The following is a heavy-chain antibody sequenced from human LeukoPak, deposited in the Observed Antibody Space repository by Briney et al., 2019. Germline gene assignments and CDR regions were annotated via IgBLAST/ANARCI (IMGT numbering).Heavy chain of an antibody. V-gene: IGHV3-30*18. D-gene: IGHD3-10*01. J-gene: IGHJ5*02. CDR1: GFTFSSYG. CDR3: AKDSARDGVTP. CDR2: ISYDGSNK. Sequence: GGSLRLSCAASGFTFSSYGMHWVRQAPGKGLAWVAVISYDGSNKYYAASVKGRFTISRDNSKNTLYLQMNSLRAEDTAVYYCAKDSARDGVTPWGQGTLVTVSS.